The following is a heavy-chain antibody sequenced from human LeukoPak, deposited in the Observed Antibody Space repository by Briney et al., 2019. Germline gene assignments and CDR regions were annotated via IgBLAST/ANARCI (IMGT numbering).Heavy chain of an antibody. D-gene: IGHD6-13*01. CDR1: GGTFSSYA. CDR3: AREGIAAAGWFDP. V-gene: IGHV1-69*01. Sequence: ASVKVSCKASGGTFSSYAISWVRQAPGQGLEWMGGIIPIFGTANYAQKFQGRVTITADESTSTAYMELSSLRSEDTAVYYCAREGIAAAGWFDPWGQGTLVTVSS. CDR2: IIPIFGTA. J-gene: IGHJ5*02.